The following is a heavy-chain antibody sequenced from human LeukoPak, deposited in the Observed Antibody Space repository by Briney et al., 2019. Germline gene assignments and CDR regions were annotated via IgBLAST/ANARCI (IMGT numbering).Heavy chain of an antibody. J-gene: IGHJ6*02. V-gene: IGHV1-8*01. D-gene: IGHD5-12*01. CDR3: ARGKGYSGYAYYYGMDV. CDR2: MNPNSGNT. CDR1: GYTFTSYD. Sequence: GASVKVSCKASGYTFTSYDINWVRQATGQGLEWMGWMNPNSGNTGYAQKFQGRVTITADESMSTAYMELSSLRSEDTAVYYCARGKGYSGYAYYYGMDVWGQGTTVTVSS.